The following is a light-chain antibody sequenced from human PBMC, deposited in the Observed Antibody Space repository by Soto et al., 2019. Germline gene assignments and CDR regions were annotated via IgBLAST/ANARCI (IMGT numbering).Light chain of an antibody. J-gene: IGLJ2*01. CDR3: SSYTSSSPPVV. CDR1: SSDVGGYNY. Sequence: QSALTQPASVSGSPGQSITISCTGTSSDVGGYNYVSWYQQHPGKAPKLMIYDVSNRPSGVSNRFSGSKSGNTASLTISGLQAEDEGDYYCSSYTSSSPPVVFGGGTKLTVL. V-gene: IGLV2-14*01. CDR2: DVS.